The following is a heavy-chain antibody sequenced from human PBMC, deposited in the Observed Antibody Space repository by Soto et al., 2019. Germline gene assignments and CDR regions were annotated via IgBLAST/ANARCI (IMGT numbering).Heavy chain of an antibody. CDR1: GNSISDYY. CDR3: ARDVGGTVTLEAAFDF. CDR2: IFHNGNT. Sequence: QVQLLASGPGLVKPSETLSLTCTVSGNSISDYYWSWIRRPPGKGLEWIGYIFHNGNTNYNPSLKRRVTMSVDTSKNQFSLRLSSETAADTALYYCARDVGGTVTLEAAFDFGGQGTMVTVS. V-gene: IGHV4-59*01. D-gene: IGHD4-17*01. J-gene: IGHJ3*01.